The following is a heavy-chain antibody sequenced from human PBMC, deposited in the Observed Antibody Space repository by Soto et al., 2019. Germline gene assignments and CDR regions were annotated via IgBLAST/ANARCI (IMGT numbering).Heavy chain of an antibody. CDR1: GGTFSSYA. CDR2: IIPIFGTA. D-gene: IGHD3-3*01. V-gene: IGHV1-69*12. CDR3: ATAQGNAFRFLEWLSDACDI. J-gene: IGHJ3*02. Sequence: QVQLVQSGAEVKKPGSSMKVSCKASGGTFSSYAISWVRQAPGQGLEWMGGIIPIFGTANYAQKFQGRVTITAEESTSTAYMEHSSLRSEDTAVYYCATAQGNAFRFLEWLSDACDIWGQGTMVTVSS.